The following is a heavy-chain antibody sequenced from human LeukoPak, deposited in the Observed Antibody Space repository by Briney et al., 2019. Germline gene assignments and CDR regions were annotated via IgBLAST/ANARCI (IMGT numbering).Heavy chain of an antibody. D-gene: IGHD3-10*01. V-gene: IGHV5-51*01. CDR2: IYPGDSDT. J-gene: IGHJ6*03. CDR3: ARHIRHAYGSGSGYYYYYYYMDV. CDR1: GYSFTSYW. Sequence: KPGESLTISCKGSGYSFTSYWIGWVRQMPGKGLEWMGIIYPGDSDTIYSPSFQGQVTISADKSISTAYLQWSSLKASDTAMYYCARHIRHAYGSGSGYYYYYYYMDVWGKGTTVTISS.